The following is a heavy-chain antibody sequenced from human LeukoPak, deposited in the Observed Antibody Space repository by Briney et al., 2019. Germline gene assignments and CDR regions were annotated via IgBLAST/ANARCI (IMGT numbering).Heavy chain of an antibody. CDR1: GYTFTSYA. Sequence: ASVKVSCKASGYTFTSYAMHWVRQAPGQRLEWMGWINAGNGNTKYSQKFQGRVTITRDTSASTAYMELSSLRSEDTAVYYCASAGLPRDYYYGMDVWGQGTTVTVSS. CDR2: INAGNGNT. J-gene: IGHJ6*02. CDR3: ASAGLPRDYYYGMDV. D-gene: IGHD5/OR15-5a*01. V-gene: IGHV1-3*01.